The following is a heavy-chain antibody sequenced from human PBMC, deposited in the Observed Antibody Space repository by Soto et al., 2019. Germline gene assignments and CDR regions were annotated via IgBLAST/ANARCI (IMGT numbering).Heavy chain of an antibody. Sequence: SETLSLTCAVYGGSFSGYYWSWIRQPPGKGLEWIGEINHSGSTNYNPSLKSRVTISVDTSKNQFSLKLSSVTAADTAVYYCARGWLDSSSRQGNYYYYYMDVWGKGTTVTVSS. J-gene: IGHJ6*03. CDR1: GGSFSGYY. CDR3: ARGWLDSSSRQGNYYYYYMDV. V-gene: IGHV4-34*01. D-gene: IGHD6-13*01. CDR2: INHSGST.